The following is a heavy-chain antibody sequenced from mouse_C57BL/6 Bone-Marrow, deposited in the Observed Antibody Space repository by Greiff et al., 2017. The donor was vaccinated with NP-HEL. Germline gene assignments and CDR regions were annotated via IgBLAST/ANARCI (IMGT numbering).Heavy chain of an antibody. D-gene: IGHD1-1*01. Sequence: VKLQESGPELARPWASVKISCQAFYTFSRRVHFAIRDTNYWMQRVKQRPGQGLEWIGAIYPGNGDTSHNQKFKGKATLTADKSSSTAYMQLSSLTSEDSAVYYCACEGGSSYNYAMDYWGQGTSVTVSS. V-gene: IGHV1-87*01. CDR2: GQGLEWIG. CDR3: SEDSAVYYCACEGGSSYNYAMDY. J-gene: IGHJ4*01. CDR1: YTFSRRVH.